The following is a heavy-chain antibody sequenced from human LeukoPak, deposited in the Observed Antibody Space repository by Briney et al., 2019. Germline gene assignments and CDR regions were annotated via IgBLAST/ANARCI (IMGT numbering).Heavy chain of an antibody. CDR3: AGALGGAFDY. CDR1: GFTVRSNY. Sequence: GGSLRLSCAASGFTVRSNYMAWVRQAPGKGLVWVSVIYGSGTTYYEDSVKGRFTISRDNSKNTLYLQMNSLRAEDTAVYYCAGALGGAFDYWGQGTLVTVSS. J-gene: IGHJ4*02. CDR2: IYGSGTT. D-gene: IGHD1-26*01. V-gene: IGHV3-66*03.